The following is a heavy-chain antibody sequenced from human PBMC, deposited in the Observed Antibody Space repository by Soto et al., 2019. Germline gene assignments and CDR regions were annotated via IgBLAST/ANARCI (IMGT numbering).Heavy chain of an antibody. CDR1: RFTFDSHG. V-gene: IGHV3-30*18. J-gene: IGHJ5*02. D-gene: IGHD4-17*01. CDR2: ISSDGNNK. Sequence: QVQLVESGGGAVQPGRSLRLSCAASRFTFDSHGAQWVRQAPGKGLEWVAVISSDGNNKYYADSVKGRFTISRDNFNNILYLQMSCLRAEDTAVYYCAKDLLPNTVTTCGSWGQGTLVTVSP. CDR3: AKDLLPNTVTTCGS.